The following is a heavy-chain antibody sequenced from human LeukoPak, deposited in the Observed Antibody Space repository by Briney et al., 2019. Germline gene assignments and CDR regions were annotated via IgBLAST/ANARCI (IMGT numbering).Heavy chain of an antibody. CDR3: ARDRASSD. CDR2: IYSGGST. D-gene: IGHD1-26*01. CDR1: GFTFSTYA. Sequence: GGSLRLSCAASGFTFSTYAMHWVRQAPGKGLEWVSVIYSGGSTYYADSVKGRFTISRHNSKNTLYLQMNSLRAEDTAVYYCARDRASSDWGQGTLVTVSS. J-gene: IGHJ4*02. V-gene: IGHV3-53*04.